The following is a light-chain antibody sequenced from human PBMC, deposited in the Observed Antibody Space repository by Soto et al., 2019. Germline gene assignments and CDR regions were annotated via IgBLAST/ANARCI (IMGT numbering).Light chain of an antibody. V-gene: IGKV1-5*01. Sequence: DIQMTQSPSTLSASVGDRVTITCRASQSISSWLAWYQQKPGKAPKLLIYDASSLESGVPSRFSGSGSGTEFTLTIRSLQPDDFATYYCQQYNSYSEWTFGQGTKVEIK. CDR1: QSISSW. CDR3: QQYNSYSEWT. J-gene: IGKJ1*01. CDR2: DAS.